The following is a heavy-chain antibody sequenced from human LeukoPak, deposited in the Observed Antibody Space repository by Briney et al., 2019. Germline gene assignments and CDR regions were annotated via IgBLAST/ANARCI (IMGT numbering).Heavy chain of an antibody. J-gene: IGHJ4*02. Sequence: PGGSLRLSCAASGFTFSSYAMSWVRQAPGKGVEGVSAISGSGGSTYYADSVKGRFTISRDNSKNTLYLQMNSLRAEDTAVYYCTKDLLRRSIGYFDYWGQGTLVTVSS. CDR1: GFTFSSYA. D-gene: IGHD2-15*01. CDR3: TKDLLRRSIGYFDY. CDR2: ISGSGGST. V-gene: IGHV3-23*01.